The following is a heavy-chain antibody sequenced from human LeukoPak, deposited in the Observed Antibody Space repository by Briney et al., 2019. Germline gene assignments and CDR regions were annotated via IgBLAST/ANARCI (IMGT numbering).Heavy chain of an antibody. CDR2: ISSNGDIT. J-gene: IGHJ4*02. Sequence: PGGSLRLSCSASGFTFSSYAMHWVRQAPGKGLQYVSAISSNGDITYYADSVKGGLTISRDNSKSTLFLQMSSLRADDTAIYYCVKADATGDQIFDYWGQGTLVTVSS. D-gene: IGHD3-10*01. V-gene: IGHV3-64D*06. CDR1: GFTFSSYA. CDR3: VKADATGDQIFDY.